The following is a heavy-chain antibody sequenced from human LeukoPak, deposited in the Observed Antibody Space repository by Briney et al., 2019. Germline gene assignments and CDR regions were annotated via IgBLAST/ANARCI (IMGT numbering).Heavy chain of an antibody. J-gene: IGHJ4*02. CDR2: MNPNSGNT. V-gene: IGHV1-8*03. CDR3: ARGCLWFGELPDY. Sequence: ASVKVSCKASGYTFTSYDINWVRQATGQGLEWMGWMNPNSGNTGYAQKFQGRVTITRNTSISTAYMELSSLRSEDTAVYYCARGCLWFGELPDYSGQGTLVTVSS. CDR1: GYTFTSYD. D-gene: IGHD3-10*01.